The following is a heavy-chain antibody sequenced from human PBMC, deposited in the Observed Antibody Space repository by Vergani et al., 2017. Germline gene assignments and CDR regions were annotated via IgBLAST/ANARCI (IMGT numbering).Heavy chain of an antibody. D-gene: IGHD6-6*01. CDR3: AGGRSIAARPPYYYGMDV. J-gene: IGHJ6*02. CDR1: GGTFSSYA. V-gene: IGHV1-69*12. Sequence: QVQLVQSGAEVKKPGSSVKVSCKASGGTFSSYAISWVRQAPGQGLEWMGGIIPIFGTANYAQKFQGRVTITADESTSTAYMELSSLRSEDTAVYYCAGGRSIAARPPYYYGMDVWGQGTTVTVSS. CDR2: IIPIFGTA.